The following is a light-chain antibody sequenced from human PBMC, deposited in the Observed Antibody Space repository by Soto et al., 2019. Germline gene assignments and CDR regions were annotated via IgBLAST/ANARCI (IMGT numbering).Light chain of an antibody. CDR2: GAS. J-gene: IGKJ3*01. CDR3: QQLNTYPLT. CDR1: QGLNTN. V-gene: IGKV1-9*01. Sequence: DIQLTQSPSFLSASVGDRVTITCRASQGLNTNLAWYQQKPGKAPNLLIYGASTLQSGVPSRFSGSLSGTEFTLTISSLQPEDFAIYYCQQLNTYPLTFGPGTKV.